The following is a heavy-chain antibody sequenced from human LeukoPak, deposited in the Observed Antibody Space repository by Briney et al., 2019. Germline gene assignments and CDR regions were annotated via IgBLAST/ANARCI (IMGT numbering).Heavy chain of an antibody. CDR3: AKPRAYSYGAHFDH. J-gene: IGHJ4*02. CDR2: IWYDGSNK. D-gene: IGHD5-18*01. CDR1: GFTFSSYG. Sequence: PGRSLRLSCAASGFTFSSYGMHWVRQAPGKGLEGVAVIWYDGSNKYYADSVKGRFTISRDNSKNTLYLQMNSLRAEDTAVYYCAKPRAYSYGAHFDHWGQGTLVTVSS. V-gene: IGHV3-33*06.